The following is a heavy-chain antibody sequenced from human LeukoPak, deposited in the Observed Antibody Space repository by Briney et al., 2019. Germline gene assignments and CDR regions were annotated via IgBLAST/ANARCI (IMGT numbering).Heavy chain of an antibody. Sequence: GGSLRLSCAATTLLSSQLGRHWVRQAPGKGLEWVAVIWSDGSNRYYADSVKGRFTVSRDNSQNMVYLQMNDLRPEDTAVYYCAKDAQCGFDYSNSLEKWGQGTLVTVSS. J-gene: IGHJ4*02. D-gene: IGHD4-11*01. CDR2: IWSDGSNR. CDR3: AKDAQCGFDYSNSLEK. CDR1: TLLSSQLG. V-gene: IGHV3-33*03.